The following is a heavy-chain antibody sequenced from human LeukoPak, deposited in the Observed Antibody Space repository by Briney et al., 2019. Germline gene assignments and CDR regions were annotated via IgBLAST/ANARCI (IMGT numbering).Heavy chain of an antibody. D-gene: IGHD3-22*01. J-gene: IGHJ4*02. CDR1: GGTFSSYA. Sequence: SVKVSCKASGGTFSSYAISWVRQAPGQGLEWMGGIIPIFGTANYAQKFQGRVTITADKSTSTAYMELSSLRSEDTAVYYCARLMGDSSGYYYKKGDYWGQGTLVTVSS. CDR3: ARLMGDSSGYYYKKGDY. V-gene: IGHV1-69*06. CDR2: IIPIFGTA.